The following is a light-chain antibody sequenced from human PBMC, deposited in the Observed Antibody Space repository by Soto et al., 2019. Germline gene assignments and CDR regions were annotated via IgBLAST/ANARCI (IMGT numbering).Light chain of an antibody. CDR3: MRT. Sequence: DIVMTQSPLSLPVTPGEPASISCRSSQSLLHSNGYNYLDWYLQKPGQSPQLLIYLGSNRASGVPERFSGSGSGTDFTLKISRVEAEDVGVYYCMRTFGQGTKLEIK. J-gene: IGKJ2*01. V-gene: IGKV2-28*01. CDR2: LGS. CDR1: QSLLHSNGYNY.